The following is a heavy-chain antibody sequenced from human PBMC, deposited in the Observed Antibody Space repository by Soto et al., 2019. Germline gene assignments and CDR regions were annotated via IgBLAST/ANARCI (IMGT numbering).Heavy chain of an antibody. D-gene: IGHD6-19*01. V-gene: IGHV3-30*18. Sequence: QVQLVESGGGVVQPGRSLRLSCAASGFTFSSYGMHWVRQAPGKGLERVAVISYDGSNKYYADSVKGRFTISRDNSKNTLYLQMNSLRAEDTAVYYCAKDSLSASRKSSRGMDVWGQGTTVTVSS. CDR1: GFTFSSYG. CDR2: ISYDGSNK. J-gene: IGHJ6*02. CDR3: AKDSLSASRKSSRGMDV.